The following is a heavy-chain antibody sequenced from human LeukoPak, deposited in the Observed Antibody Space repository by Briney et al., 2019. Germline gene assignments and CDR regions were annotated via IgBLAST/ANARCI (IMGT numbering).Heavy chain of an antibody. CDR3: ARVGGAAAAVGYYYYYYMDV. D-gene: IGHD6-13*01. V-gene: IGHV4-59*12. CDR1: GGSISSYY. CDR2: IYYSGST. J-gene: IGHJ6*03. Sequence: SETLSLTCTVSGGSISSYYWSWIRQPPGKGLEWIGYIYYSGSTNYNPSLKSRVTISVDTSKNQFSLKLSSVTAADTAVYYCARVGGAAAAVGYYYYYYMDVWGKGTTVTVSS.